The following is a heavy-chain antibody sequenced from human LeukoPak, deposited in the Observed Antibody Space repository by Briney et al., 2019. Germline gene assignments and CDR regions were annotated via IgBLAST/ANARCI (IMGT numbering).Heavy chain of an antibody. Sequence: NPGGSLRLSCAASGFTFSNAWMSWVRQAPGKGLEWVGRIKSKTDGGTTDYAAPVKGRFTISRDDSKNTLYLHMNSLKTEDTAVYYCTTWIGEFDAFDIWGQGKMVTVSS. CDR2: IKSKTDGGTT. CDR3: TTWIGEFDAFDI. D-gene: IGHD3-10*01. J-gene: IGHJ3*02. V-gene: IGHV3-15*01. CDR1: GFTFSNAW.